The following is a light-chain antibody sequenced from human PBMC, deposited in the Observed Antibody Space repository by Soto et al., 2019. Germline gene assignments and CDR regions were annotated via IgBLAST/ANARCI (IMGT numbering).Light chain of an antibody. CDR2: KAS. CDR3: QQYNSYLST. J-gene: IGKJ1*01. V-gene: IGKV1-5*03. CDR1: QSISSW. Sequence: DIQMTQSPSTLSASVGDRVTITCRASQSISSWLAWYQQKPGKAPKLLIYKASSLESGVPSRFSGSGSGTEFTLTIRSLQPDDFATYYCQQYNSYLSTFGQGTKVESK.